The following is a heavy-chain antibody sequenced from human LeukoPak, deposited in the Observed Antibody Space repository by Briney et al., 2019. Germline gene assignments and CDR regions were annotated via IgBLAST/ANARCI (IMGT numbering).Heavy chain of an antibody. CDR2: ISSSSSYI. V-gene: IGHV3-21*01. Sequence: PGGSLRLSCAASGFTFSSYSMNWVRQAPGKGLEWVSSISSSSSYIYYADSVKGRFTISRDNAKNSLYLQMNSLRAEDTAVYYCARPTYYDSSGYYNLGDAFDIRGQGTMVTVSS. D-gene: IGHD3-22*01. CDR3: ARPTYYDSSGYYNLGDAFDI. J-gene: IGHJ3*02. CDR1: GFTFSSYS.